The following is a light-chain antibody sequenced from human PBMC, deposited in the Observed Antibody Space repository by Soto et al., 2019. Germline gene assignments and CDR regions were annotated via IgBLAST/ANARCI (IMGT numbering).Light chain of an antibody. CDR3: HQYGSSPGT. CDR1: QSVTSNY. CDR2: GAS. V-gene: IGKV3-20*01. J-gene: IGKJ1*01. Sequence: EIALTQSPGTLSLSPGERATLSCRASQSVTSNYLAWYQQKPGQAPRLLLFGASIRDTDIPVRFSGSGSGTDFTLTITRLEPEDFAVYYCHQYGSSPGTFGQGTKVEVK.